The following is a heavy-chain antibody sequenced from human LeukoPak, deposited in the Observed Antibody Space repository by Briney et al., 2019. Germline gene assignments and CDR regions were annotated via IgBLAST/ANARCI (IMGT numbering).Heavy chain of an antibody. J-gene: IGHJ4*02. CDR3: AKGVYRFDY. Sequence: KTSETLSLTCGVYGGSFSGYYWSWIRQPPGKGLEWIGEINHSGSTNYNPSLKSRVTISVDTSKNQFSLKLSSVTAADTAVYYCAKGVYRFDYWGQGTLVTVSS. V-gene: IGHV4-34*01. D-gene: IGHD2-2*02. CDR1: GGSFSGYY. CDR2: INHSGST.